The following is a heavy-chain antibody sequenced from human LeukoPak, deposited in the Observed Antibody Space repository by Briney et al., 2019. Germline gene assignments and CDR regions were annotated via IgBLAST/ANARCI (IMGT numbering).Heavy chain of an antibody. V-gene: IGHV4-61*05. Sequence: SETLSLTCTVSGGSISSSSYYWGWIRQPPGKGLEWIGNIYYSGSTNYNPSLKSRVTISVDTSKNQFSLRLSSVTAADTAVYYCARVTGYMIEDYFDYWGQGTLVTVSS. D-gene: IGHD3-22*01. J-gene: IGHJ4*02. CDR2: IYYSGST. CDR1: GGSISSSSYY. CDR3: ARVTGYMIEDYFDY.